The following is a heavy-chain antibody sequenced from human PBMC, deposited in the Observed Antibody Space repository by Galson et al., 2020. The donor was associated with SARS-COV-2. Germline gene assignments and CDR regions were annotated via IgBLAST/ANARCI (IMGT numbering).Heavy chain of an antibody. D-gene: IGHD3-16*02. CDR3: ARSRGGSYRDGFDI. Sequence: GESLKISCAASGFTFSSYAMHWVRQAPGKGLEWVAVISYDGSNKYYADSVKGRFTISRDNSKNTLYLQMNSLRAADTAVYYCARSRGGSYRDGFDIWGLVTMVTVSS. CDR2: ISYDGSNK. CDR1: GFTFSSYA. J-gene: IGHJ3*02. V-gene: IGHV3-30*04.